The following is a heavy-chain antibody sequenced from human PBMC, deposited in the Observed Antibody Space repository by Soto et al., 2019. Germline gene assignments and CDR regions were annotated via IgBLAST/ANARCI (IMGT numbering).Heavy chain of an antibody. J-gene: IGHJ6*02. Sequence: QVQLVESGGGVVQPGRSLRLSCAASGFTFSSYAMHWVRQAPGKGLEWVAVILYDGSNKYYADSVKGRFTISRDNSKNTLYMQMTSVRGEDTSVYYCESERRAVLDYYGMDVWGQETTVTVSS. V-gene: IGHV3-30-3*01. CDR3: ESERRAVLDYYGMDV. CDR1: GFTFSSYA. D-gene: IGHD6-19*01. CDR2: ILYDGSNK.